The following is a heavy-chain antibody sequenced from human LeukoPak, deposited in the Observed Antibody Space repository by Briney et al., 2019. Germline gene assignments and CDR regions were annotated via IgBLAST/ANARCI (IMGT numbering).Heavy chain of an antibody. CDR3: ARGIESYGDYGY. J-gene: IGHJ4*02. D-gene: IGHD4-17*01. CDR2: MYNSGST. Sequence: SGTLSLTCTVSGGSISGSYWSWIRQPPGKGLEWIAYMYNSGSTNYNPSLKSRVTISIDTSKNQFSLKLSSLTAADTAIYYCARGIESYGDYGYWGQGILVTVSS. CDR1: GGSISGSY. V-gene: IGHV4-59*01.